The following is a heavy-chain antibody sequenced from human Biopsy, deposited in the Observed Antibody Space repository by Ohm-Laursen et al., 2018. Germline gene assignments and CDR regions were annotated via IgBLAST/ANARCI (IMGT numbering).Heavy chain of an antibody. J-gene: IGHJ4*02. CDR3: ARNTGWYGDLYYFDY. V-gene: IGHV1-46*01. Sequence: ASVKVSCKASGYSFTSYYMHWVRQAPGHGLEWMGMINPSGSTTSYPQIFQGRVTMTRDTSKSTVYMELSRLRSADTAVYFCARNTGWYGDLYYFDYWGQGTLVTVSS. CDR1: GYSFTSYY. CDR2: INPSGSTT. D-gene: IGHD6-19*01.